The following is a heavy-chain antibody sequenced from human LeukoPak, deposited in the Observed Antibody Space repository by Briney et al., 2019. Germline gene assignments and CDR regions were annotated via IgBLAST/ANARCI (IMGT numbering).Heavy chain of an antibody. CDR1: GGTFSSYA. V-gene: IGHV1-69*04. D-gene: IGHD4-23*01. CDR2: IIPILGIA. J-gene: IGHJ6*02. CDR3: ARGLRGGNSDYYYGMDV. Sequence: SVKVSCKASGGTFSSYAISWVRQAPGQGLEWMGRIIPILGIANYAQKFQGRVTITADKSTSTAYMELSSPRSEDTAVYYCARGLRGGNSDYYYGMDVWGQGTTVTVSS.